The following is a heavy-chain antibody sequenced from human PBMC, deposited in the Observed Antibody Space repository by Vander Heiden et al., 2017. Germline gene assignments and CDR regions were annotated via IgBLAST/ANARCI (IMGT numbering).Heavy chain of an antibody. D-gene: IGHD3-16*02. CDR2: IFTTGRT. V-gene: IGHV4-61*01. J-gene: IGHJ4*02. CDR1: GGPVNTGPYY. CDR3: ARGVGGVVAPFDS. Sequence: VPLQESGPGLVKPSETLSLSRTVSGGPVNTGPYYWNWIRQPPGKRPGWSGYIFTTGRTNYNPSLRSRVTISSDTSKNQFSLKLNSVTAADTAVYFCARGVGGVVAPFDSWGQGTLLTVSS.